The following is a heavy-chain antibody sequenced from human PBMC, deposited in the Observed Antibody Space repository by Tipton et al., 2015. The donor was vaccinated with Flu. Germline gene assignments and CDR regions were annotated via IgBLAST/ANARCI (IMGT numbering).Heavy chain of an antibody. Sequence: LRLSCTVSGGSINSYYWTWIRQSAGKGLEWLGRIYTTGSTNYNPSLTSRVTMSLDTSENQLSLKLSSATAADTAVYYCARAVSLVTTYCYFDVWGQGTQVTVSP. CDR1: GGSINSYY. V-gene: IGHV4-4*07. D-gene: IGHD4-17*01. J-gene: IGHJ4*02. CDR2: IYTTGST. CDR3: ARAVSLVTTYCYFDV.